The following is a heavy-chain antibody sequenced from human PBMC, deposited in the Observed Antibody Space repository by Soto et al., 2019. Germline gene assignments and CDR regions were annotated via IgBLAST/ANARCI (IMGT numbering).Heavy chain of an antibody. J-gene: IGHJ3*02. CDR3: ARDGPTVTPKYKGGAFDI. CDR1: GFTFSDYG. CDR2: LWCDGTNK. Sequence: GGSLRLSCAASGFTFSDYGMHWVRQAPGKGLEWVAALWCDGTNKYYTDSVKGRFTISRDNAKNSLYLQMNSLRAEDTALYHCARDGPTVTPKYKGGAFDIWGQGTMVTVSS. V-gene: IGHV3-33*01. D-gene: IGHD4-17*01.